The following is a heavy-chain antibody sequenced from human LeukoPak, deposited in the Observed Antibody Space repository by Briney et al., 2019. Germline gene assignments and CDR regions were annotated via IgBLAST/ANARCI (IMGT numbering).Heavy chain of an antibody. D-gene: IGHD3-22*01. J-gene: IGHJ4*02. CDR2: ILNDGNNK. Sequence: GGSLRVSCAASGLTFSSYGMHWVRQAPGRGLEWVAVILNDGNNKYYADSVKDRFTISRDNSKNTLYLQMNSLRAEDTAVYYCAKDLDSSGFSYWGQGTLVTVT. V-gene: IGHV3-30*18. CDR1: GLTFSSYG. CDR3: AKDLDSSGFSY.